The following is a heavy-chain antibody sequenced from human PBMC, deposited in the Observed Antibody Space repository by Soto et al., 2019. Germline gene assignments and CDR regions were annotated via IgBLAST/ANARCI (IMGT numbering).Heavy chain of an antibody. CDR2: IYYSGST. CDR1: GGSISSYY. V-gene: IGHV4-59*01. CDR3: ARGPTGPYYFDY. D-gene: IGHD2-8*02. J-gene: IGHJ4*02. Sequence: SETLSLTCTVSGGSISSYYWSWIRQPPGKGLEWIGYIYYSGSTNYNPSLKSRVTISVDTSKNQFSLKLSSVTAANTAVYYCARGPTGPYYFDYWGQGTLVTVSS.